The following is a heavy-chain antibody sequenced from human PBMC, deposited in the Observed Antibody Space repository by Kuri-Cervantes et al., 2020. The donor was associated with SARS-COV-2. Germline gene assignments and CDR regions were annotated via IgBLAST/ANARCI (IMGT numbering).Heavy chain of an antibody. CDR1: GYTFTGYY. V-gene: IGHV1-2*04. D-gene: IGHD2-2*01. CDR3: ARGLVVPAAPYYYGMDV. CDR2: INPNSGGT. J-gene: IGHJ6*02. Sequence: ASVKVSCKASGYTFTGYYMHWVRQAPGQGLEWMGWINPNSGGTNYAQKFQGWVTMTRDTYISTAYMELSRLTSDDTAVYYCARGLVVPAAPYYYGMDVWGQGTTVTVSS.